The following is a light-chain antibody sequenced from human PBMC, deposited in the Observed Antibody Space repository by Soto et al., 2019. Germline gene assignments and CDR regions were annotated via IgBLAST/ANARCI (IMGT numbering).Light chain of an antibody. CDR2: GAS. Sequence: EIVMTQSPATLSVSPGERATFSCRASQSVSSNLAWYQQKPGQPPRLLIYGASTRATGTPARFSGSGSGTEFTLTISSLQSEDFAVYYCQQYDNWPPTWTFGQGTKVDI. V-gene: IGKV3-15*01. J-gene: IGKJ1*01. CDR1: QSVSSN. CDR3: QQYDNWPPTWT.